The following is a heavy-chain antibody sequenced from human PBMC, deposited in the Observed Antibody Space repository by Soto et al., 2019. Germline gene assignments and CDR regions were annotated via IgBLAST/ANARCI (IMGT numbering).Heavy chain of an antibody. V-gene: IGHV1-8*01. CDR1: GYTFTSYD. CDR3: ARGPYVQQLAGRNYYYYYMDV. D-gene: IGHD6-13*01. Sequence: ASVKVSCKASGYTFTSYDINWVRQATGQGLEWMGWMNPNSGNTGYAQKFQGRVTMTRNTSISTAYMELSSLRSEDTAVYYCARGPYVQQLAGRNYYYYYMDVWGKGTTVTVSS. CDR2: MNPNSGNT. J-gene: IGHJ6*03.